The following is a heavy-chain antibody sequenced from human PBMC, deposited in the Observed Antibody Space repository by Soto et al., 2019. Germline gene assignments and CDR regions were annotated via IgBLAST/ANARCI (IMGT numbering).Heavy chain of an antibody. CDR1: GYTFTSYG. Sequence: QVQLVQSGAEVKKPGASVKVSCKASGYTFTSYGISWVRQAPGQGLEWMGWISAYNGNTNYAQKLQGRVTMTTDTYTRTAYMGLRSLGSDDTAVYYCAREFYDYYDSSSGGGMDVWGQGTTVTVSS. CDR3: AREFYDYYDSSSGGGMDV. V-gene: IGHV1-18*01. J-gene: IGHJ6*02. CDR2: ISAYNGNT. D-gene: IGHD3-22*01.